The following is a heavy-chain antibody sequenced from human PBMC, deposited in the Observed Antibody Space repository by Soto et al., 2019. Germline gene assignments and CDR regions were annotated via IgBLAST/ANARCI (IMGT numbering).Heavy chain of an antibody. CDR2: ISYDGSNK. V-gene: IGHV3-30*03. D-gene: IGHD6-19*01. CDR3: ALGSGIAVAGKDLDEYFQH. J-gene: IGHJ1*01. CDR1: GFTFSSYG. Sequence: QVQLVESGGGVVQPGRSLRLSCAASGFTFSSYGMHWVRQAPVKGLEWVAVISYDGSNKYYADSVKGRFTISRDNSKNTLYLQMNSLRAEDTAVYYWALGSGIAVAGKDLDEYFQHWGQGTLVTVSS.